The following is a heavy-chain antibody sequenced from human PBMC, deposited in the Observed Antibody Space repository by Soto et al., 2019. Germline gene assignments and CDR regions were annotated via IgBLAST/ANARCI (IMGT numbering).Heavy chain of an antibody. CDR1: GFTFSDYY. J-gene: IGHJ4*02. CDR3: ARDQPYDYIWGSYRRKESIYYIDY. CDR2: ISSSGSTI. D-gene: IGHD3-16*02. V-gene: IGHV3-11*01. Sequence: PGGSLRLSCAASGFTFSDYYMSWIRQAPGKGLEWVSYISSSGSTIYYADSVKGRFTISRDNAKNSLYLQMNSLRAEDTAVYYCARDQPYDYIWGSYRRKESIYYIDYWGQGTLVTVSS.